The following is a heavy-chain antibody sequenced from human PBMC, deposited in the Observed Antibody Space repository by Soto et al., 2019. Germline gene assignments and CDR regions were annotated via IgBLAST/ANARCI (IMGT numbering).Heavy chain of an antibody. CDR2: INPKSGGT. V-gene: IGHV1-2*02. CDR3: ARDLAKGGGSAGFDY. J-gene: IGHJ4*02. D-gene: IGHD1-26*01. Sequence: WASVKVSFKASGYTFTVYYMHWVLHAPGQGLEWMGWINPKSGGTMYPQKFQGRVTMTWDTSISTAYMALTRLRSDDTAVYYFARDLAKGGGSAGFDYWGRGTLVTVSS. CDR1: GYTFTVYY.